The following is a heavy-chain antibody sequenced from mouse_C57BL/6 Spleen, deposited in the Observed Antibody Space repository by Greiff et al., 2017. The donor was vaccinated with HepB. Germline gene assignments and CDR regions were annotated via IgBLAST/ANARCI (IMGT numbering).Heavy chain of an antibody. D-gene: IGHD2-3*01. CDR2: INYDGSST. CDR3: ATIYDGPYGGFAY. J-gene: IGHJ3*01. V-gene: IGHV5-16*01. Sequence: DVQLVESEGGLVQPGSSMKLSCTASGFTFSDYYMAWVRQVPEKGLEWVANINYDGSSTYYLDSLKSRFIISRDNAKNILYLQMSSLKSEDTATYYCATIYDGPYGGFAYWGQGTLVTVSA. CDR1: GFTFSDYY.